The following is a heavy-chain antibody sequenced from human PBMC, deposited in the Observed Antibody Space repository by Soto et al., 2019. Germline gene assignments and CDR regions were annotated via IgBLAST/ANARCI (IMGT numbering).Heavy chain of an antibody. CDR2: INPSGGST. D-gene: IGHD1-20*01. CDR3: ASGPNNWNDGFYYYYYMDV. V-gene: IGHV1-46*03. Sequence: ASVKVSCKASGYTFTSYYMHWVRQAPGQGLEWMGIINPSGGSTSYAQKFQGRVTMTRDTSTSTVYMELSSLRSEDTAVYYCASGPNNWNDGFYYYYYMDVWGKGTTVTVSS. CDR1: GYTFTSYY. J-gene: IGHJ6*03.